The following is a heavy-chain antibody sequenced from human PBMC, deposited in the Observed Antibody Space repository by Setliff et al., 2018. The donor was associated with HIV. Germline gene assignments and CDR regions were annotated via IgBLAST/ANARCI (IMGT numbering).Heavy chain of an antibody. CDR3: AKDRRSNTHLGYFDS. CDR1: GFTFSDYG. J-gene: IGHJ4*02. CDR2: ISGSGGST. V-gene: IGHV3-23*01. D-gene: IGHD6-13*01. Sequence: GGSLRLSCAASGFTFSDYGMSWVRQAPGKGLEWVSIISGSGGSTNYADSVKGRFTISRDNFKNTLYLQMSSLRADDTAVYYCAKDRRSNTHLGYFDSWGQETLVTVPQ.